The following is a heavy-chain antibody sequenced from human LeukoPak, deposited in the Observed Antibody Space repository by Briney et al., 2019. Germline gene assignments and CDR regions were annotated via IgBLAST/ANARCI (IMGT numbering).Heavy chain of an antibody. D-gene: IGHD3-3*01. V-gene: IGHV3-53*01. Sequence: GGSLRLSCAASGFTVSSNYMSWVRQAPGKGLEWVSVIYSGGSTYYADSVKGRFTISRDNSKNTLYLQMNSLRTEDTAVYYCARGSDDFWSGYNYGMDVWGQGTTVTVSS. CDR1: GFTVSSNY. CDR3: ARGSDDFWSGYNYGMDV. CDR2: IYSGGST. J-gene: IGHJ6*02.